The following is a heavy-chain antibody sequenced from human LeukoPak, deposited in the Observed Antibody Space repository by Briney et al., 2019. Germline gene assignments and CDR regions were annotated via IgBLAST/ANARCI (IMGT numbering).Heavy chain of an antibody. CDR3: ARRIVWGSYRYNWFAA. CDR2: INHSGST. J-gene: IGHJ5*02. D-gene: IGHD3-16*02. CDR1: GGSFSGYY. Sequence: SETLSLTCAVYGGSFSGYYWSWIRQPPGKGLEWIGEINHSGSTNYNPSLKSRVTISVDTSDNQFSLKLSSVTAADTAVYYCARRIVWGSYRYNWFAAWGQGSLVTVSS. V-gene: IGHV4-34*01.